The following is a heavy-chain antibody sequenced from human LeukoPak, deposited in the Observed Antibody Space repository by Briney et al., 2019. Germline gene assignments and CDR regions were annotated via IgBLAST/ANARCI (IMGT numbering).Heavy chain of an antibody. V-gene: IGHV3-48*02. CDR2: ISSSSRTT. CDR3: AREFGGAYYWYFDL. Sequence: GGSLRLSCAASGFTFSRYSMTWVRQAPGKGLEWVSYISSSSRTTYYADSVKGRFTMSRDDAKNSLYLQMNSLRDEDTAVYYCAREFGGAYYWYFDLWGRGTLVTVSS. J-gene: IGHJ2*01. CDR1: GFTFSRYS. D-gene: IGHD3-16*01.